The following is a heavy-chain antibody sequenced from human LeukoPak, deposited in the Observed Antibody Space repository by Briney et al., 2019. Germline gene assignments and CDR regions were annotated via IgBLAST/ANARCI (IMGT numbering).Heavy chain of an antibody. J-gene: IGHJ3*02. CDR1: GGTFSSCA. Sequence: SVKVSCKASGGTFSSCAISRVRQAPGQGLEWMGGIIPIFGTANYAQKFQGRVTVTTDESTSTAYMELSSLRSEDTAMYYCARGGLRLGELSLNGAFDIWGQGTMVTVSS. CDR3: ARGGLRLGELSLNGAFDI. V-gene: IGHV1-69*05. D-gene: IGHD3-16*02. CDR2: IIPIFGTA.